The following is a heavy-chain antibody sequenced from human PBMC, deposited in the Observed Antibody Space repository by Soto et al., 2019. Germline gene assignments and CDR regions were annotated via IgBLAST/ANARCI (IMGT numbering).Heavy chain of an antibody. CDR3: AKDSRRFDP. D-gene: IGHD3-3*01. J-gene: IGHJ5*02. V-gene: IGHV3-23*01. CDR1: GFTFSSYS. CDR2: ISPTGNSA. Sequence: EVQLLESGGGLVQPGGSLRLSCTASGFTFSSYSMSWVRQAPGKGLEWVSVISPTGNSAYYADSVTVRFTISRDNSQNTLFLQMNSLRPEDTAVFYCAKDSRRFDPWGQGTLVTVSS.